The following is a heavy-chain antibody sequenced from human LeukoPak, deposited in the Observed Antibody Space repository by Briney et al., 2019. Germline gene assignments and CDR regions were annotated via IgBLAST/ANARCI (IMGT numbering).Heavy chain of an antibody. J-gene: IGHJ6*02. Sequence: GGPLRLSCAASGFTFSSYSMNWVRQAPGKGLEWVSSISSSSSYIYYADSVKGRFTISRDNAKNSLYLQMNSLRAEDTAVYYCARDPRDNYGMDVWAKGPRSPSP. CDR1: GFTFSSYS. CDR3: ARDPRDNYGMDV. V-gene: IGHV3-21*01. CDR2: ISSSSSYI.